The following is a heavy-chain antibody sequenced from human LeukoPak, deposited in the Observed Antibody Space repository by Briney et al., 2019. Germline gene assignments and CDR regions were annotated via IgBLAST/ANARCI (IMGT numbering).Heavy chain of an antibody. Sequence: GESLKISCKGSGYNFANFWIGWVRQMPGKGLEWMGIIYPGDSDTRYSPSFQGQVTISADKSISTAYLQWSSLKASDTAMYYCARVAGNYYYYYGMDVWGQGTTVTVSS. CDR1: GYNFANFW. CDR2: IYPGDSDT. D-gene: IGHD1-1*01. J-gene: IGHJ6*02. V-gene: IGHV5-51*01. CDR3: ARVAGNYYYYYGMDV.